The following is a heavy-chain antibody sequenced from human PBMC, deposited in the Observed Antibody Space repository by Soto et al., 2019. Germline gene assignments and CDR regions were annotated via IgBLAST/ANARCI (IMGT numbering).Heavy chain of an antibody. J-gene: IGHJ4*02. CDR3: TRSTTYSGRFYVDY. CDR2: SRNKANSYTT. V-gene: IGHV3-72*01. CDR1: GFTFSDHY. Sequence: EVQLVDSGGGLVQPGGSLRLSCAASGFTFSDHYMDWVRQAPGKGLEWVGRSRNKANSYTTEYAASVKGRFTISRDDSKHSVHLQMNSLRAEDTALYYCTRSTTYSGRFYVDYWGQGTLVTVSS. D-gene: IGHD1-26*01.